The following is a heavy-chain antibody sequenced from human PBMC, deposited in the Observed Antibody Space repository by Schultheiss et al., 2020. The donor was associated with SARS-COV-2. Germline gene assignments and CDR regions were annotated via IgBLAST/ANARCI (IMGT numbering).Heavy chain of an antibody. CDR2: INPSGGST. D-gene: IGHD2-15*01. V-gene: IGHV1-46*01. Sequence: GESLKISCKASGYTFTSYGISWVRQAPGQGLEWMGIINPSGGSTSYAQKFQGRVTMTSDTPTSTAYMELGRLRSDDTAVYYCARVYCGGGRCYSGGTSWGQGTLVTVS. CDR1: GYTFTSYG. J-gene: IGHJ5*02. CDR3: ARVYCGGGRCYSGGTS.